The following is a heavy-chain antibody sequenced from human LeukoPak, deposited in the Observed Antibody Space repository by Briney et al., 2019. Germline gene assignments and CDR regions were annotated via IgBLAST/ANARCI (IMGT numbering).Heavy chain of an antibody. CDR1: GYTFTSYD. V-gene: IGHV1-8*01. CDR3: ARVYYDFWSGYYTHYYYGMDV. CDR2: MSPNSDNT. D-gene: IGHD3-3*01. J-gene: IGHJ6*02. Sequence: ASVKVSCKASGYTFTSYDINWVRQATGQGLEWMGWMSPNSDNTGYAQKFQGRVTMTRNTSISTAYMELSSLRSEDTAVYYCARVYYDFWSGYYTHYYYGMDVWGQGTTVTVSS.